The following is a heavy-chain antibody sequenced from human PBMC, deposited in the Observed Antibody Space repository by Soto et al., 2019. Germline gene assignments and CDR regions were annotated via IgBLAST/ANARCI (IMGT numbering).Heavy chain of an antibody. Sequence: QVQLQESGPGLVKPSETLSLTCAVSGDSFSSGYWWSWVRQPPGKGLQWIGQISQSGTANYNPSLESRVTMSVDKSKNQLYLIWTSMTAADTAVYYCARHGGRLFKYWGEGILVTVSS. D-gene: IGHD2-15*01. CDR1: GDSFSSGYW. J-gene: IGHJ1*01. CDR2: ISQSGTA. CDR3: ARHGGRLFKY. V-gene: IGHV4-4*02.